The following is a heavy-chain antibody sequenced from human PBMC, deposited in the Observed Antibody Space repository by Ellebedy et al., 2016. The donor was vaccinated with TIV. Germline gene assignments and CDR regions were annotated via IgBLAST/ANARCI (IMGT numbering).Heavy chain of an antibody. Sequence: GGSLRLSCSASGFTFADHAMSWFRQAPGKGLEWVAVISNDGNKKLYADSVKGRFTLSRDTSTSTVYLQMDSLRTEDTAVYYCARGPSTSAYLDSWGQGALVIVSS. V-gene: IGHV3-30-3*01. J-gene: IGHJ4*02. CDR1: GFTFADHA. CDR3: ARGPSTSAYLDS. CDR2: ISNDGNKK.